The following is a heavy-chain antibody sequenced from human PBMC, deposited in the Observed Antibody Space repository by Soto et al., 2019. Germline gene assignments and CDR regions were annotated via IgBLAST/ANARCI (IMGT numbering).Heavy chain of an antibody. J-gene: IGHJ6*02. D-gene: IGHD6-13*01. CDR1: GCSLSSYS. V-gene: IGHV3-48*02. CDR2: ITGGGGTV. CDR3: ARGDSSSWYLKGLQVHYGMDV. Sequence: GGSLRLSCLASGCSLSSYSVNWVRQAPVMGLEWVSYITGGGGTVYYADSVKGRFTVYRDNAENSVLLQMNSLRDEETAVYYCARGDSSSWYLKGLQVHYGMDVWGQGTTVTVSS.